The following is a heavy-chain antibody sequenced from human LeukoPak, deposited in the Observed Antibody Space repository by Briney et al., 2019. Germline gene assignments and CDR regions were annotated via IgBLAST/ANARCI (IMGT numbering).Heavy chain of an antibody. CDR2: ISASAAMT. Sequence: GGSLRLSCVASGFTFNNYAMSWVRQAPGKGLEWVSSISASAAMTYYADSVRGRFTVSRDNSNNTLYLQMSSLTAADTAVYYCAKDRSIGTYYTFDHWGQGTLVTVSS. V-gene: IGHV3-23*01. J-gene: IGHJ4*02. CDR3: AKDRSIGTYYTFDH. CDR1: GFTFNNYA. D-gene: IGHD1-26*01.